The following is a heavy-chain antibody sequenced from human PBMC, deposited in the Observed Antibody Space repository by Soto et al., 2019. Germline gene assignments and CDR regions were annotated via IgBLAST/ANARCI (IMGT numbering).Heavy chain of an antibody. CDR1: GFIFSSYG. CDR2: ISYDGSNK. V-gene: IGHV3-30*03. D-gene: IGHD6-6*01. CDR3: AHSSSTAYGYFDL. J-gene: IGHJ2*01. Sequence: QVQLVESGGGVVQPGRSLRLSCAASGFIFSSYGMHWVRQAPGKGLEWVAVISYDGSNKYYADSVKGRFTISRDNSKNTLYLQMNSLRAEDTAVYYCAHSSSTAYGYFDLWGRGTLVTVSS.